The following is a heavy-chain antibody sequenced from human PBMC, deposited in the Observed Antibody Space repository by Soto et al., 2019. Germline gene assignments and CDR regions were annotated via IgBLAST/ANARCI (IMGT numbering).Heavy chain of an antibody. CDR3: ARYQTIFGVVIYFDY. Sequence: SETLSLTCTVSGGSISSYYWSWIRQPAGKGLEWIGRIYTRGSTNYNPSLKSRVTMSVDTSKNQFSLKLSSVTAADTAVFYCARYQTIFGVVIYFDYWGQGTLVTISS. J-gene: IGHJ4*02. V-gene: IGHV4-4*07. CDR2: IYTRGST. D-gene: IGHD3-3*01. CDR1: GGSISSYY.